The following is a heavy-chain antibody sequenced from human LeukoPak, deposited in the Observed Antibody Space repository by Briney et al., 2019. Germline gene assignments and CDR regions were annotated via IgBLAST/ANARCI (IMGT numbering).Heavy chain of an antibody. J-gene: IGHJ4*02. D-gene: IGHD3-22*01. CDR2: IYYSGST. CDR1: GGSISSSSYY. CDR3: ARHSPGYGSSGQTFDY. Sequence: KPSETLSLTRTVSGGSISSSSYYWGWIRQPPGKGLEWIGSIYYSGSTYYNPSLKSRVTISVDTSKNQFSLKLSSVTAADTAVYYCARHSPGYGSSGQTFDYWGQGTLVTASS. V-gene: IGHV4-39*01.